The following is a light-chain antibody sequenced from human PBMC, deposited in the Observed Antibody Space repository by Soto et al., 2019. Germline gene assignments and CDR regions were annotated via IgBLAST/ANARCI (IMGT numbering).Light chain of an antibody. J-gene: IGLJ7*01. CDR2: EVS. V-gene: IGLV2-8*01. Sequence: QSALTQPPSAAGSPGQSVTISCTGTSSDVGGYNSVSWYQEHPGKAPKLMIYEVSKRPSGVPDRFSGSKSGNTASLTVSGLQAEDEADYYCSSYAGGNNIVFGTGTQLTVL. CDR3: SSYAGGNNIV. CDR1: SSDVGGYNS.